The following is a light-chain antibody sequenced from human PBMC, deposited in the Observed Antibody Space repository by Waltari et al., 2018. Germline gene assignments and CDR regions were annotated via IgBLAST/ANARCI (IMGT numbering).Light chain of an antibody. CDR3: QSYDTSLMSVV. V-gene: IGLV1-40*01. CDR2: GST. CDR1: GSNIGAGSD. J-gene: IGLJ3*02. Sequence: QSVLTQPPSVSGAPGQRVPISCTGSGSNIGAGSDVHWYQQLPRAAPKLLIYGSTSRPLGVPDRFFGSTSGTSASLAITGLQAEDEADYYCQSYDTSLMSVVFGGGTKLTVL.